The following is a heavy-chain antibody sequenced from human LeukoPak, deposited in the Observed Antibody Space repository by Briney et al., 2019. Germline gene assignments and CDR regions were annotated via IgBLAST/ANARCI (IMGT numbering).Heavy chain of an antibody. J-gene: IGHJ4*02. V-gene: IGHV1-2*02. Sequence: ASVKVSCKASGYTFTGYYMHWVRQAPGQGLEWMGWINPNSGGTKYAQKFQGRVTMTRDTSISTAYMELSRLRSDDTAVYYCAISSGYSSSSIDYWGQGTLVTVSS. D-gene: IGHD6-13*01. CDR3: AISSGYSSSSIDY. CDR1: GYTFTGYY. CDR2: INPNSGGT.